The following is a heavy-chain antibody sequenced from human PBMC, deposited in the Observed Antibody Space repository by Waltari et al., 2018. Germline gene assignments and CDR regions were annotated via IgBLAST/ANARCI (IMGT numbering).Heavy chain of an antibody. J-gene: IGHJ4*02. CDR1: GGSFNAYY. CDR2: IHHSGIT. Sequence: QVQLHQWGAGLLKPSETLSLTCGISGGSFNAYYWTWIRQPPGKGLEWIGEIHHSGITDYNPSLNSRLTMSVDTSKKQISLKMSSVNAADTAVYYCARGDLHYGSSGFFYWGQGALVTVSS. CDR3: ARGDLHYGSSGFFY. D-gene: IGHD3-22*01. V-gene: IGHV4-34*01.